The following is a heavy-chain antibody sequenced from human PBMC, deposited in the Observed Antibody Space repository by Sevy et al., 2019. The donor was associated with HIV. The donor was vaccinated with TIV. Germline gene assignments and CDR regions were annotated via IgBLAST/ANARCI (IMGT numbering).Heavy chain of an antibody. CDR1: GCTFTGQY. D-gene: IGHD5-18*01. CDR2: INPNSGGT. Sequence: ASVKVSCKASGCTFTGQYIHWVRQAPGQGLEWMGWINPNSGGTNYRQDFQGRVTLTRDTSITTAYMELSGLKSDDTAIYYCARDLRLRRYSYGSFDYWGHGTLVTVSS. J-gene: IGHJ4*01. V-gene: IGHV1-2*02. CDR3: ARDLRLRRYSYGSFDY.